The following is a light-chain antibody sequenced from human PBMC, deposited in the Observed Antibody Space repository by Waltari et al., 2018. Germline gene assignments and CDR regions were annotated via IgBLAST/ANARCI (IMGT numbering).Light chain of an antibody. V-gene: IGLV1-51*01. CDR1: STNIGNYF. CDR3: ATWDNSLTAVV. J-gene: IGLJ2*01. Sequence: SVSPPPPSVSAAPGQKATLSCSASSTNIGNYFFSWYHQLPGATPKLLIYYNNKRPSGIPGRFSASKSGTSATLDITGLQIGDEADYYCATWDNSLTAVVFGGGTKLTVL. CDR2: YNN.